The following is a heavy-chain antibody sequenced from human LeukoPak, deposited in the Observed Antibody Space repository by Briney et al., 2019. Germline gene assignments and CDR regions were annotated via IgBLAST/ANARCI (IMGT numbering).Heavy chain of an antibody. CDR3: ARDRRYSSSWVPRDAFDI. V-gene: IGHV3-30*04. CDR2: ISYDGSNK. J-gene: IGHJ3*02. Sequence: GGSLRLSCAASGFTFSSYAMHWVRRAPGKGLEWVAVISYDGSNKYYADSVKGRFTISRDNSKNTLHLQMNSLRAEDTAVYYCARDRRYSSSWVPRDAFDIWGQGTMVTVSS. CDR1: GFTFSSYA. D-gene: IGHD6-13*01.